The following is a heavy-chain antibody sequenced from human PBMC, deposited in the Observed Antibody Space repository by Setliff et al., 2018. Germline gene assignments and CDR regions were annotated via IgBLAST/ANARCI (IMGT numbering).Heavy chain of an antibody. CDR3: ARLWYGGAFDI. Sequence: GGSLRLSCAASGFTVSSNYMSWVRQAPGKGLEWVSVIYSGGSTYYADSVKGRFTISRHNSRNTLYLQMNSLRAEDTAVYYCARLWYGGAFDIWGQGTMVTVSS. J-gene: IGHJ3*02. CDR1: GFTVSSNY. CDR2: IYSGGST. V-gene: IGHV3-53*04. D-gene: IGHD3-10*01.